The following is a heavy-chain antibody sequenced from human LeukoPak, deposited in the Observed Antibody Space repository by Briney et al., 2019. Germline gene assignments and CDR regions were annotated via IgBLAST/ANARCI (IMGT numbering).Heavy chain of an antibody. CDR2: INHSGST. CDR1: GGSFSGYY. Sequence: SETLSLTCAVYGGSFSGYYWSWIRQPPGKGLEWIGEINHSGSTNYNPSLKSRATISVDTSKNQFSLKLSSVTAADTAVYYCARVATDCSGGSCSSHFDHWGQGTLVTVSS. J-gene: IGHJ4*02. CDR3: ARVATDCSGGSCSSHFDH. V-gene: IGHV4-34*01. D-gene: IGHD2-15*01.